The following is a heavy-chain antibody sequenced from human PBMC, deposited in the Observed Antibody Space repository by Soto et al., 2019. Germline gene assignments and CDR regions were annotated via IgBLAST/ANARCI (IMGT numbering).Heavy chain of an antibody. CDR1: GFSLSTSGVG. J-gene: IGHJ4*02. Sequence: QITLKESGPTLVKPTQTLTLTCTFSGFSLSTSGVGVGWIRQPPGKALEWLALIYWDDDKRYSPSLKSRLTRTKDTSENQVVLTMTNMDPVDTATYYCAHLAVERDYFDYWGQGTLVTVSS. D-gene: IGHD1-1*01. CDR3: AHLAVERDYFDY. V-gene: IGHV2-5*02. CDR2: IYWDDDK.